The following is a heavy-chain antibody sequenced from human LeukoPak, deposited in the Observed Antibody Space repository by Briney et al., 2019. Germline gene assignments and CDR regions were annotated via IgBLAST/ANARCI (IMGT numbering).Heavy chain of an antibody. CDR2: ISSSSSYI. Sequence: GGSLRLSCAASGSTFSSYSMNWVRQAPGKGLEWVSSISSSSSYIYYADSVKGRFTISRDNAKNSLYLQMNSLRAEDTAVYYCARDRTIFGVVGYYFDYWGQETLVTVSS. V-gene: IGHV3-21*01. CDR1: GSTFSSYS. J-gene: IGHJ4*02. CDR3: ARDRTIFGVVGYYFDY. D-gene: IGHD3-3*01.